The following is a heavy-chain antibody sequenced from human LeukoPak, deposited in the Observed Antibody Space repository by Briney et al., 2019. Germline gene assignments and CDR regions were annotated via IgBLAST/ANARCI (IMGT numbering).Heavy chain of an antibody. Sequence: GASVKVSCKASGYTFTSYGISWVRQAPGQGLEWMGWINAYNGNTNYAQKLQGRVTMTTDTSTSTAYMELRSLRSDDTAVYYCARDDYYDSSGYSDYWGQGTLVTVSS. V-gene: IGHV1-18*01. CDR1: GYTFTSYG. CDR2: INAYNGNT. J-gene: IGHJ4*02. D-gene: IGHD3-22*01. CDR3: ARDDYYDSSGYSDY.